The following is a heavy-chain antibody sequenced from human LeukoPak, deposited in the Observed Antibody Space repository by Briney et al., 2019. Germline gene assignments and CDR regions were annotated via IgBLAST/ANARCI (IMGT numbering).Heavy chain of an antibody. Sequence: GGSLRLSCAASGFTFSGYTMNWVRQAPGKGLEWVSSIRSSSTYIYYADSVKGRFTISRDNAKNSLYLQMNSLRAEDTAVYYCASGTTIFNYFDYWGQGTLVTVSS. J-gene: IGHJ4*02. CDR1: GFTFSGYT. V-gene: IGHV3-21*01. D-gene: IGHD1-1*01. CDR2: IRSSSTYI. CDR3: ASGTTIFNYFDY.